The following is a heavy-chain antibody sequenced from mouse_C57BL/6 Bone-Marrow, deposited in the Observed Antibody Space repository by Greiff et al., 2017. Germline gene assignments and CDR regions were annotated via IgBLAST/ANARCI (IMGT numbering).Heavy chain of an antibody. CDR2: IYPSSGYT. CDR1: GYTFPSYW. Sequence: VQLQQSGAELAKPGASVKLSCKASGYTFPSYWMHWVKQRPGQGLEWIGYIYPSSGYTKYNQKFKDKATLTADKSSSTAYLQLSSLTYEDSAVYYCAGIGYGSRAWFAYWGQGTLVTVSA. D-gene: IGHD1-1*01. J-gene: IGHJ3*01. V-gene: IGHV1-7*01. CDR3: AGIGYGSRAWFAY.